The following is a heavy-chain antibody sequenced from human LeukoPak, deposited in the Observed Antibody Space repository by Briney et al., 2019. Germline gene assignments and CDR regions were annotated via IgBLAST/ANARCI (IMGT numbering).Heavy chain of an antibody. V-gene: IGHV1-46*01. CDR1: GYTFTSYY. Sequence: ASVKVSGKASGYTFTSYYIDWVRQAPGQGLEWMGVNNPSGGSTRYAQKFQGRLTMTGYPSTRTVYMELSSLTSDDTAVYYCAMVMTDAYWGQGTPVTVSS. CDR3: AMVMTDAY. J-gene: IGHJ4*02. D-gene: IGHD3-22*01. CDR2: NNPSGGST.